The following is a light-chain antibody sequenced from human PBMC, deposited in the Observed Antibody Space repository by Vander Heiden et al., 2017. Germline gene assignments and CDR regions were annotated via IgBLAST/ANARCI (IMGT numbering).Light chain of an antibody. CDR1: QTVLYSSTNKNS. V-gene: IGKV4-1*01. CDR2: WAS. Sequence: DIVMTQSPHPPSVSLGERASINCKSSQTVLYSSTNKNSLAWYQHNSSRPPKLLIHWASTRHSGVPDRFSGTGSATNFTLTTSSLQAADAAVYSCQQYHVPPITFGQGTRMEIK. CDR3: QQYHVPPIT. J-gene: IGKJ5*01.